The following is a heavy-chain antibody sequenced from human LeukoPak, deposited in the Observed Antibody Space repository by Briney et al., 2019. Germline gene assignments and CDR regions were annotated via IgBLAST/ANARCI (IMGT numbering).Heavy chain of an antibody. CDR2: INNDGVST. Sequence: GGSLRLSCATSGFTLSSYWMHWVRQVPGKGLEWLSRINNDGVSTSYADSVKGRFTISRDNAKNTLYLRMNSLRAEDTAVYYCASLPVRGVIQDYWGQGTLVTVSS. V-gene: IGHV3-74*01. J-gene: IGHJ4*02. CDR3: ASLPVRGVIQDY. D-gene: IGHD3-10*01. CDR1: GFTLSSYW.